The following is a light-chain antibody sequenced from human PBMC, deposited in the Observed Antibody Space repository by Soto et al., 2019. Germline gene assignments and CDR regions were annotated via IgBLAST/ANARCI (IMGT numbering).Light chain of an antibody. CDR2: GAS. Sequence: ERVMTQSPDTLSVSPGERASLSCRASQSVVSNLAWYQQTAGQAPRLLIYGASTRATGISVRFSGSGSGTEFTLAISWLPSEDFGVYSCQQYTSCAYTFGQGTKLEIK. CDR1: QSVVSN. CDR3: QQYTSCAYT. J-gene: IGKJ2*01. V-gene: IGKV3-15*01.